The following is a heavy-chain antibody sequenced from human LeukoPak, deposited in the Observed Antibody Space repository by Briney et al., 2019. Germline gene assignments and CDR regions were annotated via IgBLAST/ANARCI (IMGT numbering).Heavy chain of an antibody. J-gene: IGHJ4*02. Sequence: GGSLRLSCAASGFTFSSYGMHWLRQAPGKGLEWVALIWYDGSNKYYADSVKGRFTISRDNSKNTLYLQMNSLRAEDTAVYYCAKGTYYYDSSGYYSFDYWGQGTLVTVSS. D-gene: IGHD3-22*01. V-gene: IGHV3-30*02. CDR2: IWYDGSNK. CDR1: GFTFSSYG. CDR3: AKGTYYYDSSGYYSFDY.